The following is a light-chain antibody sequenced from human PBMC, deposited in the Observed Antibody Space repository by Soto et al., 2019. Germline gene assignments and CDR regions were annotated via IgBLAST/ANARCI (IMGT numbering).Light chain of an antibody. CDR2: DAS. Sequence: SFLAASVEDSVPIICRARQSIGRFLAWYQQQPGKAPKLLIYDASTLESGVPSRFSGSGSGTEFNLTFSSLQPDDFAVYYCDQDDRWRFGQGAEV. CDR1: QSIGRF. CDR3: DQDDRWR. J-gene: IGKJ1*01. V-gene: IGKV1-5*02.